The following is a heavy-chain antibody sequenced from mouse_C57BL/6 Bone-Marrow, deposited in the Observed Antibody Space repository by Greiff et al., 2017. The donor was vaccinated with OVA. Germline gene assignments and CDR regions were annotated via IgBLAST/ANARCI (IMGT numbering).Heavy chain of an antibody. V-gene: IGHV1-55*01. CDR2: IYPGSGST. Sequence: VQLQQPGAELVKPGASVKMSCKASGYTFTSYWITWVKQRPGQGLEWIGDIYPGSGSTNYNEKFKSKATLTVDTSSSTAYMQLSSLTSEDSAVYYCARGYYGGSWYFDVWGTGTTVTVSA. CDR1: GYTFTSYW. J-gene: IGHJ1*03. D-gene: IGHD1-1*01. CDR3: ARGYYGGSWYFDV.